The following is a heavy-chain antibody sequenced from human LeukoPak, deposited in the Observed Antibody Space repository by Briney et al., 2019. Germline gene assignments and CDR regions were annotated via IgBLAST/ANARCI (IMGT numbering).Heavy chain of an antibody. J-gene: IGHJ4*02. CDR2: IGDSSTTI. D-gene: IGHD3-10*01. V-gene: IGHV3-48*04. Sequence: GGSLRLSCAASGFTFSGHGMNWVRQAPGKGLEWVSYIGDSSTTIYYADSVKGRFTISRDNAKNSLYLQMNSLRAEDTAVYYCARYASGSYYALFDYWGQGTLVTVSS. CDR3: ARYASGSYYALFDY. CDR1: GFTFSGHG.